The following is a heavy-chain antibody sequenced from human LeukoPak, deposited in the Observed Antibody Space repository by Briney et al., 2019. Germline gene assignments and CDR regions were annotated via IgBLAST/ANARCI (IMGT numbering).Heavy chain of an antibody. CDR3: ARDNEQQLGNYYHYGMDV. D-gene: IGHD6-13*01. V-gene: IGHV3-23*01. CDR2: ISGGGDET. Sequence: GGSLRLSCEVSGFSFQSYAMTWVRQAPEKGLEWVSAISGGGDETFYTDSVKGRFTISRDDSKNTLYLRMNSLRAEDTAVYFCARDNEQQLGNYYHYGMDVWGQGTTVTVSS. J-gene: IGHJ6*02. CDR1: GFSFQSYA.